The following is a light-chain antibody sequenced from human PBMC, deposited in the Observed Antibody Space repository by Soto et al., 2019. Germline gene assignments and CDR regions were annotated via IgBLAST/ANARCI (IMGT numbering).Light chain of an antibody. CDR3: QQYNVYSA. Sequence: DIQMTQSPSTLSASVGDRVTITCRASQSISSWLAWYQQKPGKAPKLLIYKASSLESGVPSRFSGSGSGTEFTLTISSLLPDDFAPYYCQQYNVYSAFGGGTKV. CDR2: KAS. V-gene: IGKV1-5*03. J-gene: IGKJ4*01. CDR1: QSISSW.